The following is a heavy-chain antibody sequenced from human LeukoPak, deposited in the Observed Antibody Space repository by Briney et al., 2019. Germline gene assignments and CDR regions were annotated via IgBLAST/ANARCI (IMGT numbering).Heavy chain of an antibody. CDR3: ARDRSGSYPYYFDY. V-gene: IGHV3-21*01. D-gene: IGHD1-26*01. CDR2: ISSRSAYI. J-gene: IGHJ4*02. CDR1: GFTFSDYS. Sequence: GGSLRLSCAASGFTFSDYSMNWVRQAPGKGLEWVSSISSRSAYIHYTDSVEGRFTISRDNAENSLYLQMNNLRADDTAVYYCARDRSGSYPYYFDYWGQGTVVTVSS.